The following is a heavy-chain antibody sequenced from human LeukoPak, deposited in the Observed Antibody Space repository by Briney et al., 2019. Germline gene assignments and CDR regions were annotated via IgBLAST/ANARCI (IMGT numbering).Heavy chain of an antibody. Sequence: GGSLRLSCAASGFTFSSYAMSWVRQAPGKGLEWVSAISGSGGSTYYADSVKGRFTISRDNSKNTLHLQMNSLRAEDTAVYYCANGGATTSYFGYWGQGTLVTVSS. J-gene: IGHJ4*02. CDR3: ANGGATTSYFGY. D-gene: IGHD1-26*01. V-gene: IGHV3-23*01. CDR2: ISGSGGST. CDR1: GFTFSSYA.